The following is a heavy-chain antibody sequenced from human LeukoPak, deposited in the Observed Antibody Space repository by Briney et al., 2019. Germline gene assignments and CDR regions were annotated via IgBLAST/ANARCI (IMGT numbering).Heavy chain of an antibody. CDR1: GDSVSNNSAT. V-gene: IGHV6-1*01. CDR2: TYYKSKWHS. Sequence: SQSLSLTCAISGDSVSNNSATWNWIRQSPSRGLEWLGRTYYKSKWHSDYAVSMKSRIILNPDTSKNQFSLQLNSVTPEDTAVYFCARGLDTAIASWGQGTLVTVSS. D-gene: IGHD5-18*01. CDR3: ARGLDTAIAS. J-gene: IGHJ4*02.